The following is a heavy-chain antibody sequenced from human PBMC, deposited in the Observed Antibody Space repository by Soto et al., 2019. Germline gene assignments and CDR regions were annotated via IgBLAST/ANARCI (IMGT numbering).Heavy chain of an antibody. D-gene: IGHD6-13*01. Sequence: SETLSLTCTVSGGSISSYYWSWIRQPPGKGLEWIGYIYYSGSTNYNPSLKSRVTISVDTSKNQFSLKLSSVTAADTAVYYCARDKGIAAAGHYYRMDVWGQGTTVTVSS. CDR2: IYYSGST. CDR3: ARDKGIAAAGHYYRMDV. CDR1: GGSISSYY. J-gene: IGHJ6*02. V-gene: IGHV4-59*01.